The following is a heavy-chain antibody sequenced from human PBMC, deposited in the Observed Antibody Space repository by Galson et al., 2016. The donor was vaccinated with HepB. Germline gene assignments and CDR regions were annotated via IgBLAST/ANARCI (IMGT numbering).Heavy chain of an antibody. D-gene: IGHD2-2*01. CDR1: GFTFSGYA. Sequence: SLRLSCAASGFTFSGYAMTWVRQAPGKGLEWVSGIRGGGDGTYYADSVKGRFTISRDNSKNTLYLQMNSLRAEDTAVYYCAKDRYCSSTTCHWVAAGPWFDSWGQGTLVTVSS. V-gene: IGHV3-23*01. CDR2: IRGGGDGT. J-gene: IGHJ5*01. CDR3: AKDRYCSSTTCHWVAAGPWFDS.